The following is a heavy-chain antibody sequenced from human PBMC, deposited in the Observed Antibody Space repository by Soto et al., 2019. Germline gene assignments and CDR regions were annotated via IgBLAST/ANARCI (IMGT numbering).Heavy chain of an antibody. V-gene: IGHV1-69*13. J-gene: IGHJ6*02. CDR2: IIPIFGTA. D-gene: IGHD3-3*01. Sequence: SVKVSCKASGGTFSSYAISWVRQAPGQGLEWMGGIIPIFGTANYAQKLQGRVTITADESTSTAYMELSSLRSEDTAVYYCARGLKVFGVVIIRYYYYGMDVWGQGTTVTVSS. CDR1: GGTFSSYA. CDR3: ARGLKVFGVVIIRYYYYGMDV.